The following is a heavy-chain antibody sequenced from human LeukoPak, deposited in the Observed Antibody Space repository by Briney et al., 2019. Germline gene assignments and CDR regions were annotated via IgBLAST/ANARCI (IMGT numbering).Heavy chain of an antibody. J-gene: IGHJ4*02. Sequence: ASVKVSCKASGGTFSSYAISWVRQAPGQGLEWMGGIIPIFGTANYAQKFQGRVTITADESTSTAYMELSSLRSEDTAVYYCARVSQYYYDSSGYYSLLYWGQGTLVTVSS. CDR1: GGTFSSYA. V-gene: IGHV1-69*01. CDR3: ARVSQYYYDSSGYYSLLY. D-gene: IGHD3-22*01. CDR2: IIPIFGTA.